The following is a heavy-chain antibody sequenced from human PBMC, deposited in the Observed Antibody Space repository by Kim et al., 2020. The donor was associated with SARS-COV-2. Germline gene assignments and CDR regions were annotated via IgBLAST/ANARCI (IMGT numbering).Heavy chain of an antibody. CDR3: ARMSTSSTWYKLGD. D-gene: IGHD6-13*01. V-gene: IGHV4-59*01. J-gene: IGHJ4*02. Sequence: NPSLKSRVTISLDTSENQFSLRLSSVSAADTAVYYCARMSTSSTWYKLGDWGQGTLVTVSS.